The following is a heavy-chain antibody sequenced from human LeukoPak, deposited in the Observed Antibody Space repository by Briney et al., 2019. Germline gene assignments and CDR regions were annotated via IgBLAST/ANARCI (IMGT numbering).Heavy chain of an antibody. CDR2: ILYDGSDS. J-gene: IGHJ4*02. Sequence: GGSLRLSCAASGFTFRSHGMHWVRQAPGKGLEWVGVILYDGSDSYYTDSVKGRFTLSRDNSKNTLNLQMNSLRAEDTAVYFCARDRDSSSHYFDYWGQGALVTVSS. CDR3: ARDRDSSSHYFDY. D-gene: IGHD6-6*01. V-gene: IGHV3-33*05. CDR1: GFTFRSHG.